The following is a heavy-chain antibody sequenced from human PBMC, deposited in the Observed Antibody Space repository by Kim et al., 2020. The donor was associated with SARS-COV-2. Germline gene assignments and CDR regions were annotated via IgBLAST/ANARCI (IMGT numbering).Heavy chain of an antibody. Sequence: KGRFTISRDNSKNTLYLQMNSLRAEDTAVYYCAKLIEQLAFEGPGTYFDYWGQGTLVTVSS. J-gene: IGHJ4*02. D-gene: IGHD6-6*01. V-gene: IGHV3-23*01. CDR3: AKLIEQLAFEGPGTYFDY.